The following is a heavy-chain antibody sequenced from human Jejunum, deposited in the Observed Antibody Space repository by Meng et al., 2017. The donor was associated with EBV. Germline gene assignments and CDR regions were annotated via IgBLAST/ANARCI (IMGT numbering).Heavy chain of an antibody. V-gene: IGHV4-4*02. J-gene: IGHJ5*02. CDR1: GGSISDNDW. D-gene: IGHD2-8*01. CDR2: MNHDGRA. Sequence: QVQLQESGPRLEKRSGTLSRTCVGSGGSISDNDWWSWVRQPPGKGPQWIGEMNHDGRANYNPSLKSRVTMSVDTSKNQVSLKLSSVTAADTAIYYCARLIVDPIDNWFDPWGQGTLVTVSS. CDR3: ARLIVDPIDNWFDP.